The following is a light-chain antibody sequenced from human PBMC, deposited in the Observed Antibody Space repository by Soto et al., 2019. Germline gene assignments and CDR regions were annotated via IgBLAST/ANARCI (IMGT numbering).Light chain of an antibody. J-gene: IGKJ4*01. CDR1: QSVGSY. V-gene: IGKV3-11*02. Sequence: EIEVTQSPATLSLSPGERATLSCRTSQSVGSYLAWYQKKPGQAPRLLIYDTSNRATGIQARFSGGGSGRDFTLTIRSLEPEDFAVDYGQPGSYWPPLTFGGGTEVEI. CDR2: DTS. CDR3: QPGSYWPPLT.